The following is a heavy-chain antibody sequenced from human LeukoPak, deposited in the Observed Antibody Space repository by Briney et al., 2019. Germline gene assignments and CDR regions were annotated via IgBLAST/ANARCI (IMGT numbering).Heavy chain of an antibody. CDR2: ISYDGSNK. Sequence: PGRSLRLSCAASEFTFSDYAMHWVRQAPGKGLEWVALISYDGSNKYYADSVKGRFTISRDNSKNTLYLQMSSLRAEDTALYYCAREWTYSSGWSASGYWGQGTLVTVSS. D-gene: IGHD6-19*01. J-gene: IGHJ4*02. V-gene: IGHV3-30-3*01. CDR3: AREWTYSSGWSASGY. CDR1: EFTFSDYA.